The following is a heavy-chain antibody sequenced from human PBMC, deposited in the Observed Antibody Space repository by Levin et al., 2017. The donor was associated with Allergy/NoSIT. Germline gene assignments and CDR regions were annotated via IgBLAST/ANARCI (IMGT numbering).Heavy chain of an antibody. V-gene: IGHV4-61*01. CDR2: VYYSGTT. CDR1: GGPVNSGSYY. CDR3: TRDRGSSGWFES. J-gene: IGHJ5*01. Sequence: SETLSLTCTVSGGPVNSGSYYWSWIRQPPGKGLEWIGSVYYSGTTNYNPSLKRRASITVDTSKNQFSLPLSSLTAADTAVYYCTRDRGSSGWFESWGQGTLVTVSS. D-gene: IGHD6-19*01.